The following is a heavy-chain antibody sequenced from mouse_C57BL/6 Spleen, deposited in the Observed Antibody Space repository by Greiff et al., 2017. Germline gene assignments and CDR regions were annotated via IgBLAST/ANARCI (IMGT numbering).Heavy chain of an antibody. CDR1: GFSFNTHA. D-gene: IGHD1-1*01. V-gene: IGHV10-1*01. CDR3: VREDYGSSPWFAY. Sequence: EVQGVESGGGLVQPKGSLKLSCAASGFSFNTHAMNWVRQAPGKGLEWVARIRSKSNNYATYYADSVKDSFTISRDDSESMLYLQMNNLKTEDTAMYYCVREDYGSSPWFAYWGQGTLVTVSA. CDR2: IRSKSNNYAT. J-gene: IGHJ3*01.